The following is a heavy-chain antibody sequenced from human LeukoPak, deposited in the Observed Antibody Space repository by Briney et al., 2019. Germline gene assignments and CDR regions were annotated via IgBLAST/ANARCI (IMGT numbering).Heavy chain of an antibody. J-gene: IGHJ4*02. CDR2: ISGSGGST. D-gene: IGHD2-2*01. V-gene: IGHV3-23*01. CDR1: GFTFSSYA. CDR3: AATTVNIVVVPAKKGPFGY. Sequence: GGSLRLSCAASGFTFSSYAMSWVRQAPGKGLEWVSAISGSGGSTYYADSVKGRFTISRDNSKNTLYLQMNSLRAEDTAVYYCAATTVNIVVVPAKKGPFGYWGQRTLVTAS.